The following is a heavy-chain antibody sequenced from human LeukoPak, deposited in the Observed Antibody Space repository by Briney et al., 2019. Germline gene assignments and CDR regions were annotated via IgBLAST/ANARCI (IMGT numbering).Heavy chain of an antibody. CDR1: GSTFSIYG. J-gene: IGHJ5*02. V-gene: IGHV3-48*01. CDR2: ISSGSTTI. CDR3: ARNPYNSGSYHVDL. Sequence: PGGSLRLSCAASGSTFSIYGMNWVRQAPGKGLEWISYISSGSTTIYYADSVKGRFTISRDNAKNSLYLQMDSLTAEDAAVYYCARNPYNSGSYHVDLWGQGTLVTVSS. D-gene: IGHD3-10*01.